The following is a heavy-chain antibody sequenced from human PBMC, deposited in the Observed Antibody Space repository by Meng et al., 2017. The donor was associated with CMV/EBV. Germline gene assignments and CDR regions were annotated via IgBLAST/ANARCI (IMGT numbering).Heavy chain of an antibody. J-gene: IGHJ5*02. CDR1: CGSFRGSY. Sequence: QGQPQQWGAALLKPSETLALPCAVYCGSFRGSYWSGIRQPPGKGLEWIGEINHSGSTNYNPSLKSRVTISVDTSKNQFSLKLSSVTAADTVVYYCARGGNWFDPWGQGTLVTVSS. V-gene: IGHV4-34*01. CDR3: ARGGNWFDP. CDR2: INHSGST.